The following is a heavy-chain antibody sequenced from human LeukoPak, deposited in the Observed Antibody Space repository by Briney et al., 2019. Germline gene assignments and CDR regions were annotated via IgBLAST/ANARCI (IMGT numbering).Heavy chain of an antibody. CDR3: ARAEDHYDFWSGYSADYYGMDV. Sequence: GGSLRLSCAASEFVFSNFGMHWVRQGPGKGLEWVSYISSGGDYINYADSVKGRFTISRDNSKNTLYLQMGSLRAEDMAVYYCARAEDHYDFWSGYSADYYGMDVWGQGTTVTVSS. CDR2: ISSGGDYI. CDR1: EFVFSNFG. D-gene: IGHD3-3*01. V-gene: IGHV3-NL1*01. J-gene: IGHJ6*02.